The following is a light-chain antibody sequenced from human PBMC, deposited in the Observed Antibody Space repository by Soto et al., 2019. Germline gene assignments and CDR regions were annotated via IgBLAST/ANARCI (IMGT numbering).Light chain of an antibody. CDR2: GAS. Sequence: EIVMTQSPATLSVSPGERATLSCRASQSVSSNLAWYQQKPGQAPRLLIYGASTRATGIPARFSGSGSGTEFTLTISSLQSEDFATYYCQQYQRYPPSFGGGTKVEIK. J-gene: IGKJ4*01. V-gene: IGKV3-15*01. CDR3: QQYQRYPPS. CDR1: QSVSSN.